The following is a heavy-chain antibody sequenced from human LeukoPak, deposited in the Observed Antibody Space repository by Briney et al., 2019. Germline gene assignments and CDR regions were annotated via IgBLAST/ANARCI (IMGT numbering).Heavy chain of an antibody. D-gene: IGHD3-10*01. CDR2: ISGSGGST. V-gene: IGHV3-23*01. J-gene: IGHJ4*02. CDR1: GFTFSSYA. Sequence: GGSLRLSCAASGFTFSSYAMSWVRQAPGKGLEWVSAISGSGGSTYYADSVKGRFTISRDNCKNTLYLQMNSLRAEDTAVYYCAKDVVRGVIIGGSFDYWGQGTLVTVSS. CDR3: AKDVVRGVIIGGSFDY.